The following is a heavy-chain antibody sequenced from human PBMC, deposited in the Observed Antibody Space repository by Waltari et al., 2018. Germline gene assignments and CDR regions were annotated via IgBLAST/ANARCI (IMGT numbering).Heavy chain of an antibody. Sequence: EVHVVLSGGGVVQPGGSLWLSCTPSGVTFSPHWVHWFRQTPGKGLVWVSGVNNDWTTTRFADPGKGRFTVSRDNTRNAVHRQMNSLGGDDTAVDFWGTLEAVAAWGQGTLVTVSS. CDR3: GTLEAVAA. CDR1: GVTFSPHW. V-gene: IGHV3-74*01. J-gene: IGHJ5*02. D-gene: IGHD3-16*02. CDR2: VNNDWTTT.